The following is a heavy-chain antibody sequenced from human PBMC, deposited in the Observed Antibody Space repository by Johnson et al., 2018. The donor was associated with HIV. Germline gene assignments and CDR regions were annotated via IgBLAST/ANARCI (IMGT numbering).Heavy chain of an antibody. CDR1: GFSFSTYG. CDR2: IRNDGNNK. V-gene: IGHV3-30*02. J-gene: IGHJ3*02. Sequence: QVQLVESGGGVVQPGGSLRLSCATSGFSFSTYGMHWVRQAPGRGLEWVTFIRNDGNNKYYSDSVKGRFTISRDNSKNTMYLQMNSLRADDTAMYYCAKGFSGWPHDAFDIWGQGTMVTVS. CDR3: AKGFSGWPHDAFDI. D-gene: IGHD6-19*01.